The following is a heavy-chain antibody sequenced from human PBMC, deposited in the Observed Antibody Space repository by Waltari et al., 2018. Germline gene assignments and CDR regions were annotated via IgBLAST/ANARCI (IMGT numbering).Heavy chain of an antibody. CDR2: MNPNSGNT. CDR3: ARGGYSSGWYGGWFDP. Sequence: QVQLVQSGAEVTKPGASVKVSCKASGYTFTSYDINWVRQATGQGLEWMVWMNPNSGNTGYAQKFQGRVTMTRNTSISTAYMELSSLRSEDTAVYYCARGGYSSGWYGGWFDPWGQGTLVTVSS. D-gene: IGHD6-19*01. CDR1: GYTFTSYD. V-gene: IGHV1-8*01. J-gene: IGHJ5*02.